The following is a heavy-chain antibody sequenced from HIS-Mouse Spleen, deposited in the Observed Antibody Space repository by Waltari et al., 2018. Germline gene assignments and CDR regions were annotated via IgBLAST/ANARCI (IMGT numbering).Heavy chain of an antibody. V-gene: IGHV3-15*01. CDR1: GFTFSNAW. Sequence: EVQLVESGGGLVKPGGSLRLSCAASGFTFSNAWMSWVRQAPGKGLEWVGRIKSKTDVGTTDYDAPVKGRFTISRDDSKNTLYLQMNSLKTEDTAVYYCTTAGIAVAVFDYWGQGTLVTVSS. D-gene: IGHD6-19*01. J-gene: IGHJ4*02. CDR2: IKSKTDVGTT. CDR3: TTAGIAVAVFDY.